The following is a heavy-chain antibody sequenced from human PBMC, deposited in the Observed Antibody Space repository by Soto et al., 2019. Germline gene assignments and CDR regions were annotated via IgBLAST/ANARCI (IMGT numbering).Heavy chain of an antibody. D-gene: IGHD5-12*01. CDR2: INHSGST. J-gene: IGHJ6*02. CDR3: ARERVRYTYYYYGMDV. V-gene: IGHV4-34*01. Sequence: PSETLSLTGAVYGGSFSGNYWSWIRQPPGKGLGWIGEINHSGSTNYKPSLKSRVTISVDTSKNQFSLKLISVTAADTAVYFCARERVRYTYYYYGMDVWGQGTTVTVSS. CDR1: GGSFSGNY.